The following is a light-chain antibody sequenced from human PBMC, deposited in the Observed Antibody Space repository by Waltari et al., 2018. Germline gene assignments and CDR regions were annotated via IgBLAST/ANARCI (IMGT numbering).Light chain of an antibody. V-gene: IGLV1-40*01. CDR2: VNS. CDR1: HSNPRARFY. Sequence: QSVLTPPPSVSVPPGTSVTISRTEIHSNPRARFYITWYQQLPATAPKLLIYVNSNRPSGVPDRISASKSGTLASLAITGLQAEDEADYYCQSYDSSLTAWVFGGGTKLTVL. CDR3: QSYDSSLTAWV. J-gene: IGLJ3*02.